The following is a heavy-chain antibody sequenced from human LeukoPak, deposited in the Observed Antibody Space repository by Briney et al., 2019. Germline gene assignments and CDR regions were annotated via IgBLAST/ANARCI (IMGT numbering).Heavy chain of an antibody. J-gene: IGHJ6*03. CDR3: ARLRNYYYYMDV. Sequence: SETLSLTCTVSGGSISSSTYYWGWIRQPPGKGLEWIRSIYYSGTTYYTPSLKSRVTISVDTSKNQSSLKLSSVTAADTAVYYCARLRNYYYYMDVWGKGTTVTISS. CDR1: GGSISSSTYY. CDR2: IYYSGTT. V-gene: IGHV4-39*01.